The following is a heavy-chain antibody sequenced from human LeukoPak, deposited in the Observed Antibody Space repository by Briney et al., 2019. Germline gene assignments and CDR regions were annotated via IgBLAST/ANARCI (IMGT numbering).Heavy chain of an antibody. V-gene: IGHV1-18*01. CDR1: GYTFTSYG. CDR3: ARDRMSDHYGALWYFDL. J-gene: IGHJ2*01. D-gene: IGHD4-17*01. Sequence: GASVKVSCKASGYTFTSYGISWVRQAPGQGLEWMGWISAYNGNTNYAQKLQGRVTMTTDTSTSTAYMELRSLRSDDTAVYYCARDRMSDHYGALWYFDLWGRGTLVTVSS. CDR2: ISAYNGNT.